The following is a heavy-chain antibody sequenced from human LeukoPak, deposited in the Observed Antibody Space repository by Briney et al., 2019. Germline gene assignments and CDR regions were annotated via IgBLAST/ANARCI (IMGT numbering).Heavy chain of an antibody. V-gene: IGHV1-2*02. Sequence: ASVKVSCKASGYTFTGYYMHWVRQAPGQGLEWMGWINPNSGETRSAQKFQGRVTMTRDTSISTAYMELSRLRYDDTAVYYCATIILVRDIIKWFAPWGQGTLFTVSS. CDR2: INPNSGET. J-gene: IGHJ5*02. CDR1: GYTFTGYY. D-gene: IGHD3-10*01. CDR3: ATIILVRDIIKWFAP.